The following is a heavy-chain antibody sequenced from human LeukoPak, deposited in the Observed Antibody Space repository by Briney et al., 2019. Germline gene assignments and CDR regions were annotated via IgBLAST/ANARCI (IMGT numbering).Heavy chain of an antibody. J-gene: IGHJ3*02. D-gene: IGHD5-18*01. V-gene: IGHV4-34*01. CDR2: INHSGST. Sequence: PSETLSLTCTVSGGSISSYYWSWIRQPPGKGLEWIGEINHSGSTNYNPSLKSRVTISVDTSKNQFSLKLSSVTAADTAVYYCARRDTAMVAPINDAFDIWGQGTMVTVSS. CDR1: GGSISSYY. CDR3: ARRDTAMVAPINDAFDI.